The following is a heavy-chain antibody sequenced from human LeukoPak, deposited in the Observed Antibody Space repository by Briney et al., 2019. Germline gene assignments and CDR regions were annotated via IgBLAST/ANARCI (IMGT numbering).Heavy chain of an antibody. CDR2: IHHSGRT. CDR1: GYSLSSDYY. J-gene: IGHJ4*02. V-gene: IGHV4-38-2*02. CDR3: ARQSGGSGWSYFDY. Sequence: SETLSLTCTVSGYSLSSDYYWGWSRQPPGEGLEWIGSIHHSGRTYYNPSLKSRVTISVDTSKNQFSLKLSSVTAADTAVYYCARQSGGSGWSYFDYWGQGTLVTVSS. D-gene: IGHD6-19*01.